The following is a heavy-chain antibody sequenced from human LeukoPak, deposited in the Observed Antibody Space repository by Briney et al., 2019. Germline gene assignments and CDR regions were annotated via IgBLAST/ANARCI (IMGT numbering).Heavy chain of an antibody. V-gene: IGHV1-18*01. Sequence: ASVKVSCKASGYTFTTYGISWVRQAPGQGLEWMGWINAYNGNTNYAQKLQGRVTMTTDTSTSTAYMELRSLRSDDTAVYYCARESKQWLVGTYFDYWGQGTLVTVSS. CDR3: ARESKQWLVGTYFDY. J-gene: IGHJ4*02. CDR2: INAYNGNT. D-gene: IGHD6-19*01. CDR1: GYTFTTYG.